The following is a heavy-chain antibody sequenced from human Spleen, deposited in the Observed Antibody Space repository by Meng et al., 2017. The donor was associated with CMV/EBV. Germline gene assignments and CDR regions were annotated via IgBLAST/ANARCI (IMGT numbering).Heavy chain of an antibody. D-gene: IGHD3-3*01. CDR2: IYYSGST. CDR1: GGSISSSSYY. CDR3: ARNEGTIFGVVHP. J-gene: IGHJ5*02. V-gene: IGHV4-39*07. Sequence: SETLSLTCTVSGGSISSSSYYWGWIRQPPGKGLEWIGSIYYSGSTYYNPSLKSRVTISVDTSKNQFSLKLSSVTAADTAVYYCARNEGTIFGVVHPWGQGTLVTVSS.